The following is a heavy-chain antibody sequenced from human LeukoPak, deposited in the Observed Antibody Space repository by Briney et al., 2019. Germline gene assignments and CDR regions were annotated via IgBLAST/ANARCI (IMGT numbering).Heavy chain of an antibody. Sequence: ASVKVSCKASGYTFTSYYMHWVRQAPGQGLEWMGIINPSGGSTSYAQKFQGRVTMTRDMSTSTVYMELSSLRSEDTAVYYCARGDSSSWYARYYYYYYYMDVWGKGTTVTVSS. D-gene: IGHD6-13*01. V-gene: IGHV1-46*01. CDR3: ARGDSSSWYARYYYYYYYMDV. CDR1: GYTFTSYY. J-gene: IGHJ6*03. CDR2: INPSGGST.